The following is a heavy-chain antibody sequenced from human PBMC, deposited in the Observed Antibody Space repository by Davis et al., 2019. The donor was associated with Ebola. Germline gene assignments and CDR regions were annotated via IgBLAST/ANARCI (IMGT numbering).Heavy chain of an antibody. CDR2: ISGSGTST. CDR1: GFTFSSYA. D-gene: IGHD3-9*01. J-gene: IGHJ4*02. CDR3: AKFEYYHVSTGLYNSLDY. V-gene: IGHV3-23*01. Sequence: GGSLRLSCAASGFTFSSYAMSWVRQAPGKGLEWVSVISGSGTSTYYADSVKGRFTISRDKSKSTLFLQMDSLRAEDTAVYYCAKFEYYHVSTGLYNSLDYWGRGTLVTVSS.